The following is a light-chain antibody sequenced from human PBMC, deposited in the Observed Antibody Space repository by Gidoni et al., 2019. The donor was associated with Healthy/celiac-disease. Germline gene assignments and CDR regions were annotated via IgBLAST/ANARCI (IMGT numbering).Light chain of an antibody. J-gene: IGKJ3*01. Sequence: VLTQSPGTLSLSPGERATLSCRASQSVSSSYLAWYQQKPGQAPRLLIYGASSRATGIPDRFSGSGSGTDFTLTILRLEPEDFAVYYCQQYGSSVFTFGPGTKVDIK. CDR1: QSVSSSY. CDR3: QQYGSSVFT. CDR2: GAS. V-gene: IGKV3-20*01.